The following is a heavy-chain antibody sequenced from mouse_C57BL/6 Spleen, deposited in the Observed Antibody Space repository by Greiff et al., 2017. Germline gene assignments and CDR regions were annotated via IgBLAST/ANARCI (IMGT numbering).Heavy chain of an antibody. Sequence: EVQLQQSGAELVKPGASVKLSCTASGFTITGYYMHWVKQRPEQGLEWIGRIDPEDGETKYDPKFQGKATMTADSSSNTAYLQLSSLTSEDTAVYYCARDYCGSSQRWYLDFWGKGTTVTVSS. CDR3: ARDYCGSSQRWYLDF. J-gene: IGHJ1*03. D-gene: IGHD1-1*01. CDR2: IDPEDGET. CDR1: GFTITGYY. V-gene: IGHV14-2*01.